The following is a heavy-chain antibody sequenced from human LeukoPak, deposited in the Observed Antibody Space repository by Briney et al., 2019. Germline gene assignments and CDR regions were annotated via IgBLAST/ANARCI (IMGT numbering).Heavy chain of an antibody. V-gene: IGHV4-59*01. J-gene: IGHJ4*02. Sequence: PSETLSLTCTVSGGSISSYYWSWIRQPPGKGLEWIGYIYYSGSTNYNPSLKSRVTISVDTSKNQFSLKLSSVTAADTAVYYCARAKCSSTSCEGYFDCWGQGTLVTVSS. D-gene: IGHD2-2*01. CDR3: ARAKCSSTSCEGYFDC. CDR1: GGSISSYY. CDR2: IYYSGST.